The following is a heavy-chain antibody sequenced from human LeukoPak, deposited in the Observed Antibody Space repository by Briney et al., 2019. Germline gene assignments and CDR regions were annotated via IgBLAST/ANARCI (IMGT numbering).Heavy chain of an antibody. D-gene: IGHD3-9*01. Sequence: PGGSLRLSCAASGFTFSSYSMNWVRQAPGKGLEWVSAISGSSAYIYYADSVKGRFTISRDNSQNTVYLQMNSLRAEDTAIYYCARNDILTGYYYDSWGQGTLVTVSS. J-gene: IGHJ4*02. CDR3: ARNDILTGYYYDS. CDR2: ISGSSAYI. CDR1: GFTFSSYS. V-gene: IGHV3-21*04.